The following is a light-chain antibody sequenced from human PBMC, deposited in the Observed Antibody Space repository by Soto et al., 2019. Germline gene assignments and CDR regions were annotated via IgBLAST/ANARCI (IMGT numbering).Light chain of an antibody. J-gene: IGLJ1*01. CDR2: EVS. CDR1: SDDVGGYNH. CDR3: CSYVGSIRHYV. Sequence: QSVLTQPPSASGSPGQSVTISCTGTSDDVGGYNHVSWYQQHPGKAPKLMIYEVSKRPSGVPDRFSGSKSGNTASLIVSGLQSEDGADYYCCSYVGSIRHYVFGTGTKLTVL. V-gene: IGLV2-8*01.